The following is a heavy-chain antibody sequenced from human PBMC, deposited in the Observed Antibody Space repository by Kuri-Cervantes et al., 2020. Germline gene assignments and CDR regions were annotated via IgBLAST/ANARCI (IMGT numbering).Heavy chain of an antibody. CDR3: ARDVARLHLAMNY. CDR2: IYSCGST. D-gene: IGHD3-16*01. V-gene: IGHV3-66*03. CDR1: GFTVSSNY. J-gene: IGHJ4*02. Sequence: GGSLRLSCAASGFTVSSNYMSWVRQAPGKGLEWVSVIYSCGSTYYADSVKGRFTISRDNSKNTLYLQMNSLRAEDTAVYYCARDVARLHLAMNYWGQGALVTVSS.